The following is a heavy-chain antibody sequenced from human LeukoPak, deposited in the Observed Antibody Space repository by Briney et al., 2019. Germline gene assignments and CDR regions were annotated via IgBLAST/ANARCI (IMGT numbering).Heavy chain of an antibody. CDR1: GYTFTGYY. Sequence: ASVKVSCKASGYTFTGYYMHWVRQAPGQGLECMGWINPNSGGTNYAQKFQGRVTMTRDTSISTAYMELSRLRSDDTAVYYCARAGYCSGGSCLRNWFDPWGQGTLVTVSS. V-gene: IGHV1-2*02. J-gene: IGHJ5*02. D-gene: IGHD2-15*01. CDR3: ARAGYCSGGSCLRNWFDP. CDR2: INPNSGGT.